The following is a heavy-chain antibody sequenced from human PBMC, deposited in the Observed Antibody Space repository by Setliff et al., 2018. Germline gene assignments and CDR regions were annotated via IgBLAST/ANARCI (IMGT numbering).Heavy chain of an antibody. CDR3: ARDPNRVLRGLLVS. Sequence: SLRLSCVASTFTFSKYAITWVRRAPGKGLEWVSSIGASGDRTYYADSVKGRFTISRDNSRNSLYLQMDSLRVDDAAVYYCARDPNRVLRGLLVSWGQGTLVTVSS. CDR1: TFTFSKYA. D-gene: IGHD3-10*01. J-gene: IGHJ4*02. CDR2: IGASGDRT. V-gene: IGHV3-23*01.